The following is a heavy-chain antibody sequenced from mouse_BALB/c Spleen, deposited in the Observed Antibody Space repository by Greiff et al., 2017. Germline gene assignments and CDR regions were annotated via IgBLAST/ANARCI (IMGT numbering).Heavy chain of an antibody. J-gene: IGHJ4*01. D-gene: IGHD2-10*02. CDR1: GYSITSGYY. Sequence: EVQLQESGPGLVKPSQSLSLTCSVTGYSITSGYYWNWIRQFPGNKLEWMGYISYDGSNNYNPSLKNRISITRDTSKNQFFLKLNSVTTEDTATYYCASGRELYGNYDYAMDYWGQGTSVTVSS. CDR2: ISYDGSN. CDR3: ASGRELYGNYDYAMDY. V-gene: IGHV3-6*02.